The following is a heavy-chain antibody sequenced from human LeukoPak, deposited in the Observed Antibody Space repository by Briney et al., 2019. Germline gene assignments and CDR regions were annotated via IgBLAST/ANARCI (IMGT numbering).Heavy chain of an antibody. D-gene: IGHD3-16*02. CDR1: GFTFSDYY. Sequence: NPGGSLRLSCAASGFTFSDYYMSWIRQAPGKGLEWVSSISSSGSTIYYADPVKGRFTISRDNAKNSLYLQMNSLRAEDTAIYYCARAGFLITFGGVISWGQGTLVTVSS. J-gene: IGHJ5*02. CDR2: ISSSGSTI. V-gene: IGHV3-11*04. CDR3: ARAGFLITFGGVIS.